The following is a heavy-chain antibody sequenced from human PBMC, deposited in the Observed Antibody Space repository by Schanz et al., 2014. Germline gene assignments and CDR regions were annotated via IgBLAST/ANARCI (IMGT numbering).Heavy chain of an antibody. CDR3: ARDGVAATTDFEY. CDR2: LSFDSRHI. J-gene: IGHJ4*02. CDR1: GFTFSSYW. Sequence: EVQLVESGGGLVQPGGSLRLSCAASGFTFSSYWMSWVRQSPGKGLEWVAFLSFDSRHIYYADSVKGRFTISRDNAKSSLHLQMNSLRADDTAVYYCARDGVAATTDFEYWGQGVLVTVSS. V-gene: IGHV3-21*06. D-gene: IGHD1-1*01.